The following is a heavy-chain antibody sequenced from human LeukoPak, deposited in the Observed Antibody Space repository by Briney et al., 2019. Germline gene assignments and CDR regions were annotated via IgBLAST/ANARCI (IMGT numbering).Heavy chain of an antibody. J-gene: IGHJ4*02. CDR3: AYMRGLYYGIDY. CDR2: ISGSDGST. Sequence: GGSLRLSCAASGFTFSSYAMTWVRQAPGKGLEWVSSISGSDGSTYYADSVKGRFTNSRDNSKNTLYLQMNSLRAEDTAVYYCAYMRGLYYGIDYWGQGTLVTVSS. CDR1: GFTFSSYA. D-gene: IGHD3-10*01. V-gene: IGHV3-23*01.